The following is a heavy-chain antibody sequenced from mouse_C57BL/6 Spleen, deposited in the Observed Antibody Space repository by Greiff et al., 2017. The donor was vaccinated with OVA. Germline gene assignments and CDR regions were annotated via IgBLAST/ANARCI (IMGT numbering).Heavy chain of an antibody. CDR2: IYPGSGNT. J-gene: IGHJ3*01. CDR1: GYTFTDYY. V-gene: IGHV1-76*01. CDR3: ARDLYYYGSRGFAY. Sequence: QVQLKESGAELVRPGASVKLSCKASGYTFTDYYINWVKQRPGQGLEWIARIYPGSGNTYYNEKFKGKATLTAEKSSSTAYMQLSSLTSEDSAVYFCARDLYYYGSRGFAYWGQGTLVTVSA. D-gene: IGHD1-1*01.